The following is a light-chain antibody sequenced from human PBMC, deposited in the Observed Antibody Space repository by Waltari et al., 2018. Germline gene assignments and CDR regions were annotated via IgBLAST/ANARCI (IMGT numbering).Light chain of an antibody. Sequence: DVVMTQSPLSLPVTLGQPASIYCKSRQRLVHSDGNTYLAWFPPRPGQSPRRLIYKVANRESGVPDRFSASGSGTDFTLKISRVEAEDVGVYYCMQGTHWPLTFGGGTKVEIK. CDR3: MQGTHWPLT. V-gene: IGKV2-30*02. CDR1: QRLVHSDGNTY. CDR2: KVA. J-gene: IGKJ4*01.